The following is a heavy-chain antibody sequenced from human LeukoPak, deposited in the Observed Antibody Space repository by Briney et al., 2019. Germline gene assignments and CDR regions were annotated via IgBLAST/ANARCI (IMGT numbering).Heavy chain of an antibody. J-gene: IGHJ4*02. D-gene: IGHD3-9*01. V-gene: IGHV4-61*02. CDR2: IYISGTT. Sequence: PSQTLSLTCTVSGGSISSGSYYWSWVRQTAGKGLEWIGRIYISGTTNYNPSLKSRVTMSLDTSKNQLSLRLTSVTAADTAVYYCARDEARTGYIHYWGQGTLITVSS. CDR3: ARDEARTGYIHY. CDR1: GGSISSGSYY.